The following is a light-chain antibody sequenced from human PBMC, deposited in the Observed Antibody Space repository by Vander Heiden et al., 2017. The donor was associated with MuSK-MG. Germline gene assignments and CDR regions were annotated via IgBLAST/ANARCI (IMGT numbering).Light chain of an antibody. CDR2: EDN. CDR3: QADDSTNAV. J-gene: IGLJ7*01. Sequence: NFMLTQPHSVSESPGQTVIISCTRSSGSIASNYVQWYQQRPGSFPTTVIYEDNQRPSGVPDRFSGSIDSSSNSASLTISGLKTEDEDDYYCQADDSTNAVFGGGTKLTVL. CDR1: SGSIASNY. V-gene: IGLV6-57*01.